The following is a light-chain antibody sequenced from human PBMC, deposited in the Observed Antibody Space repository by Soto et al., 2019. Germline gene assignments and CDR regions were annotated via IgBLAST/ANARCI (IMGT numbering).Light chain of an antibody. CDR1: QSVSSSS. CDR3: QQYGSSPYT. Sequence: EIVLTQSPGTLSLSPGERATLSCRASQSVSSSSLAWYQQKPGQAPRLLIYGASSRATGIPDRFSGSGSGTDVPLTISRLEPEDFAVYYCQQYGSSPYTFGQGTKLEIK. J-gene: IGKJ2*01. CDR2: GAS. V-gene: IGKV3-20*01.